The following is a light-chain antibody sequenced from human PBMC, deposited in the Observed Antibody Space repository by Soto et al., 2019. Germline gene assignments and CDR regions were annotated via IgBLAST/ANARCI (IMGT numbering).Light chain of an antibody. Sequence: QSALTQPRSVSGSPGQSVTISCTGTSSDVGGYNDVSWYQHDPGKAPKLMISDVSKRPSGVPDRFSGSKSGNTASLTISGLQAEDEADYYCCSYAGSYSRVFGGGTKLTVL. CDR2: DVS. CDR3: CSYAGSYSRV. J-gene: IGLJ3*02. CDR1: SSDVGGYND. V-gene: IGLV2-11*01.